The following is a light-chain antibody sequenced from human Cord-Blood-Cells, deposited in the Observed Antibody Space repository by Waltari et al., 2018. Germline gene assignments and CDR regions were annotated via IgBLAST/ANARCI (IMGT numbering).Light chain of an antibody. V-gene: IGKV3-15*01. J-gene: IGKJ3*01. CDR3: QQYNNWPPFT. CDR1: QSVSSN. Sequence: EIVMTQSPATLSVSQGERATLSCRASQSVSSNLAWYQQKPGQAPSLRIYGASTRATGIPARFSGSGSGTEFTLTISSLQSEDFAVYYCQQYNNWPPFTFGPGTKVDIK. CDR2: GAS.